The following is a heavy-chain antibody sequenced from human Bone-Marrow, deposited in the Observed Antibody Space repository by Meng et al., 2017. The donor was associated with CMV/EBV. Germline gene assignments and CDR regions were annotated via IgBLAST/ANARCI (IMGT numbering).Heavy chain of an antibody. D-gene: IGHD2-2*01. J-gene: IGHJ3*02. CDR3: ASPEVVVPAAIPDAFDI. V-gene: IGHV1-8*03. CDR1: GYTFTSYD. CDR2: MNPDSGNT. Sequence: ASVKVSCKASGYTFTSYDINWVRQATGQGLEWMGWMNPDSGNTGYAQKFQGRVTITRNTSISTAYMELSSLRSEDTAVYYCASPEVVVPAAIPDAFDIWGQGTMVTVSS.